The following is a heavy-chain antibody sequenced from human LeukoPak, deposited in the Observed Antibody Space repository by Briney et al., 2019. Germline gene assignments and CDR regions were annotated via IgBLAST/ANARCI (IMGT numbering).Heavy chain of an antibody. J-gene: IGHJ3*02. CDR3: ASGKAYCSSTSCYEKAFDI. CDR1: GFTFSSYS. Sequence: PGGSLRLSCAASGFTFSSYSMNWVRQAPGKGLEWVSSISSSSSYIYYADSVKGRFTISRDNAKNSLYLQMNSLRAEDTAVYYCASGKAYCSSTSCYEKAFDIWGQGTMVTVSS. CDR2: ISSSSSYI. V-gene: IGHV3-21*01. D-gene: IGHD2-2*01.